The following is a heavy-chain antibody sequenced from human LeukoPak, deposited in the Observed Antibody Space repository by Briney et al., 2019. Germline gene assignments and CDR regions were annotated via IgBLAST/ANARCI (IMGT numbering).Heavy chain of an antibody. D-gene: IGHD2-2*01. Sequence: ASVKVSCKASGYTFTSYDINWVRQATGQGLEWMGRMNPNSGNTGYAQKFQGRVTMTRNTSISTAYMELSSLRSEDTAVYYCARRGYCSSTSCHAYYMDVWGKGTTVTVSS. J-gene: IGHJ6*03. CDR3: ARRGYCSSTSCHAYYMDV. V-gene: IGHV1-8*01. CDR1: GYTFTSYD. CDR2: MNPNSGNT.